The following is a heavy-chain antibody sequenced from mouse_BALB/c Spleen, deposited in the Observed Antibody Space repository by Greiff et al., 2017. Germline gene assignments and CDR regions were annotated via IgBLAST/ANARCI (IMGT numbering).Heavy chain of an antibody. J-gene: IGHJ3*01. CDR3: NRVRGFAY. CDR1: GFNIKDYY. Sequence: VQLQQSGAELVRSGASVKLSCTASGFNIKDYYMHWVKQRPEQGLEWIGWIDPENGDTEYAPKFQGKATMTADTSSNTAYLQLSSLTSEDTAVYYCNRVRGFAYWGQGTLVTVSA. V-gene: IGHV14-4*02. D-gene: IGHD5-1*01. CDR2: IDPENGDT.